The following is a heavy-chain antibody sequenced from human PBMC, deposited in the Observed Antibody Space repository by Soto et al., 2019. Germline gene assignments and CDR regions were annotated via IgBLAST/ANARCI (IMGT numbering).Heavy chain of an antibody. CDR2: IYYSGRT. D-gene: IGHD2-15*01. Sequence: TSETLSLTCTVSGGSISSSSYYWGWIRPPPGKGREWIGSIYYSGRTYYNPSLRSRVTISVDTSKNQFSLKLSSVTAADTAVYYCARQSGSPVYGMDVWGQGTTVTVSS. V-gene: IGHV4-39*01. J-gene: IGHJ6*02. CDR1: GGSISSSSYY. CDR3: ARQSGSPVYGMDV.